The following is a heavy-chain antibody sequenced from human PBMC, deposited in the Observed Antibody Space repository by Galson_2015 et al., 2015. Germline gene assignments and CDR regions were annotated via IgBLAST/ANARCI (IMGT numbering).Heavy chain of an antibody. Sequence: SLRLSCAASGFTFSSYWMHWVRQASGKGLVWVSRINSDGSSTSYADSVKGRFTISRDNAKNTLYLQMNSLRAEDTAVYYCARDQGSGSYYDVFDYWGQGTLVTVSS. CDR1: GFTFSSYW. CDR2: INSDGSST. CDR3: ARDQGSGSYYDVFDY. V-gene: IGHV3-74*01. D-gene: IGHD1-26*01. J-gene: IGHJ4*02.